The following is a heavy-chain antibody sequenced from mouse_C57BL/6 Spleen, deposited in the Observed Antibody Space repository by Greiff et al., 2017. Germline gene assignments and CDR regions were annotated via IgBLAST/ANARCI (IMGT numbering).Heavy chain of an antibody. CDR1: GYTFTSYW. V-gene: IGHV1-55*01. J-gene: IGHJ4*01. CDR2: IYPGSGST. Sequence: VQLQQPGAELVKPGASVKMSCKASGYTFTSYWITWVKQRPGQGLEWIGDIYPGSGSTNYNEKFKSKATLTVDTSSSTAYMQLSSLTSEDSAVYYCARGPTVYYYAMDYWGQGTSVTVSS. D-gene: IGHD2-10*01. CDR3: ARGPTVYYYAMDY.